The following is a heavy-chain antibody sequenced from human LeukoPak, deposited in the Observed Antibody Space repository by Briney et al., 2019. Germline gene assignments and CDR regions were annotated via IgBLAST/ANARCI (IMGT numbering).Heavy chain of an antibody. CDR3: AREVNGGVADY. CDR2: INPNSGGT. J-gene: IGHJ4*02. V-gene: IGHV1-2*02. CDR1: GYTFTNYY. Sequence: AAVKGSCKTSGYTFTNYYMHWVRQPPGQWLEWMGWINPNSGGTNSAQKFKGRVTMTRDTSISTAYMELSRLRSDDTAVYYCAREVNGGVADYWGQGTLVTVSS. D-gene: IGHD4-23*01.